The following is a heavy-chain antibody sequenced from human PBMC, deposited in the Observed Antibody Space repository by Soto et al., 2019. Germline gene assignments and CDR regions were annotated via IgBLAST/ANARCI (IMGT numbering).Heavy chain of an antibody. Sequence: SSSNYYWGWVRQATGRGLEWVSNIQRFGSYSWQIDSVQGRFTISRDNAKNSVYLQMNSLRVEDTAVYYCARDRSRWFGELGPYYYGMDVWGQGTTVTVSS. J-gene: IGHJ6*02. CDR2: IQRFGSYS. V-gene: IGHV3-7*01. CDR1: SSSNYY. CDR3: ARDRSRWFGELGPYYYGMDV. D-gene: IGHD3-10*01.